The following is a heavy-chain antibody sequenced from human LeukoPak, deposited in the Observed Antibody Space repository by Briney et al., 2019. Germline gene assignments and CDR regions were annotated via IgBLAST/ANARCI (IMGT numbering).Heavy chain of an antibody. J-gene: IGHJ5*02. CDR2: IIPIFGTA. V-gene: IGHV1-69*13. D-gene: IGHD6-13*01. Sequence: GASVKVSCKASGGTFSSYAISWVRQAPGQGLEWMGGIIPIFGTANYAQKFQGRVTITADESTSTAYMELSSLRSEDTAVYYCARVRMHSSSWYNWFDPWGQGTLVTVSS. CDR1: GGTFSSYA. CDR3: ARVRMHSSSWYNWFDP.